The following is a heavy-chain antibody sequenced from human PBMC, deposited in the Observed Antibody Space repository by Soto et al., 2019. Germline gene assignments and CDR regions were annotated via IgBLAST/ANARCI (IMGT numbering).Heavy chain of an antibody. J-gene: IGHJ4*02. CDR2: IDVAGGT. CDR1: EFTFSTSA. D-gene: IGHD3-16*01. V-gene: IGHV3-23*01. CDR3: AKSMPYYFEY. Sequence: VQLLESGGGLVQPGGSLRLSCAASEFTFSTSAMRWARQAPGKGLEWVSAIDVAGGTYYADSVKGRVTISRDNSKNTLYLQMNSLRAEDTAVYYCAKSMPYYFEYWGQGTLVTVSS.